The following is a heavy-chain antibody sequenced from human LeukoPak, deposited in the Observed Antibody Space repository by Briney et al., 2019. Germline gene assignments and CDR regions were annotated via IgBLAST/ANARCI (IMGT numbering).Heavy chain of an antibody. CDR1: GYTFTGYY. D-gene: IGHD1-26*01. CDR2: INPNSGGT. J-gene: IGHJ5*02. CDR3: ARDARVIRVGATNWFDP. V-gene: IGHV1-2*02. Sequence: GASVKVSCKASGYTFTGYYMHWVRQAPGQGLEWMGWINPNSGGTNYAQKFQGRVTMTRDTSISTAYMELSRLRSDDTAVYYCARDARVIRVGATNWFDPWGQGTLVTVSS.